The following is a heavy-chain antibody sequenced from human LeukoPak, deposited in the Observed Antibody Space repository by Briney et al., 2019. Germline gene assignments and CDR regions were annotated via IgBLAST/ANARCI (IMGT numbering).Heavy chain of an antibody. D-gene: IGHD5-18*01. Sequence: SETLSLTCTISGGSISSYYWSWIRLPPGKGLEWIGYIYYTGATYYNPSLKSRVTISLDTSKNQFSLKLSSVTAADAAVYYCARAGYSYGTGYYFDYWGQGALVTVSS. CDR2: IYYTGAT. CDR1: GGSISSYY. J-gene: IGHJ4*02. CDR3: ARAGYSYGTGYYFDY. V-gene: IGHV4-59*01.